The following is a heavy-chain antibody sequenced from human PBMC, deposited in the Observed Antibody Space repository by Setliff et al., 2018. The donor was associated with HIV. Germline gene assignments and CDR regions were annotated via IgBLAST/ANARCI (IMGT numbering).Heavy chain of an antibody. J-gene: IGHJ4*02. D-gene: IGHD3-22*01. CDR1: GFTFSSHA. V-gene: IGHV3-64*01. CDR2: ISSDGGNT. CDR3: ARGGTYSSGPLDY. Sequence: GSLRLSCAASGFTFSSHAMHWVRQAPGKGLDYVSSISSDGGNTYYANSVKGRFFISRDSSKSAVYLQMGSLRAEDMSVYYCARGGTYSSGPLDYWGQGILVTVSS.